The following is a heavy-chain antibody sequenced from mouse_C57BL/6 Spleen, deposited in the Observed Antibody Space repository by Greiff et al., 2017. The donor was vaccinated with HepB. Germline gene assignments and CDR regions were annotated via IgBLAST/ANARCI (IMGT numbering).Heavy chain of an antibody. CDR2: IDPNSGGT. J-gene: IGHJ4*01. D-gene: IGHD2-4*01. CDR1: GYTFTSYW. CDR3: ARSRASYYDYDYAMDY. V-gene: IGHV1-72*01. Sequence: VQLQQPGAELVKPGASVKLSCKASGYTFTSYWMHWVKQRPGRGLEWIGRIDPNSGGTKYNEKFKSKATLTVDKPSSTAYMQLSSLTSEDSAVYYCARSRASYYDYDYAMDYWGQGTSVTVSS.